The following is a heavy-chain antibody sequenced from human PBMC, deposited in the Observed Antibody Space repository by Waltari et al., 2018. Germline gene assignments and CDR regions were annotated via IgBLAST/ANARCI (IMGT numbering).Heavy chain of an antibody. Sequence: QVQLQQWGAGLLKPSETLSLTCAVYGGSCSGYYWRWIRQPPGKGLEWIGEINHSGSTNYNPSLKSRVTISVDTSKNQFSLKLSSVTAADTAVYYCARGLAARCIAVAGNWFDPWGQGTLVTVSS. CDR1: GGSCSGYY. CDR2: INHSGST. V-gene: IGHV4-34*01. CDR3: ARGLAARCIAVAGNWFDP. J-gene: IGHJ5*02. D-gene: IGHD6-19*01.